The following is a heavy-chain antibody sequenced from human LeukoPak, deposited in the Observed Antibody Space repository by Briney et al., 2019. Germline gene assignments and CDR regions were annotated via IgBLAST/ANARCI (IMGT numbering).Heavy chain of an antibody. CDR2: IYSGGST. CDR3: AKVSRGYYDSVWGSYADY. CDR1: GFTVSSNY. D-gene: IGHD3-16*01. V-gene: IGHV3-53*01. J-gene: IGHJ4*02. Sequence: PGGSLRLSCAASGFTVSSNYMTWVRQAPGKGLEWVSLIYSGGSTYYADSVKGRFTISRDNSKNTLYLQMDSLRAEDTAVYYCAKVSRGYYDSVWGSYADYWGQGTLVSVSS.